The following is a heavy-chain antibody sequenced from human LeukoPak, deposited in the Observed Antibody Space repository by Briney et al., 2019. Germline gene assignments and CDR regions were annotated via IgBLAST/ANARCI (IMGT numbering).Heavy chain of an antibody. CDR3: AIVTTAAGC. CDR1: GYTFTSYY. CDR2: INPTHGGT. V-gene: IGHV1-2*02. D-gene: IGHD4-17*01. J-gene: IGHJ4*02. Sequence: ASVKVSCKASGYTFTSYYIHWVRQAPGQGLEWMGWINPTHGGTNFAQKFQGRVTLTRDTSITTAYMELTGLISDDTAMYYCAIVTTAAGCWGQGTPLTVSS.